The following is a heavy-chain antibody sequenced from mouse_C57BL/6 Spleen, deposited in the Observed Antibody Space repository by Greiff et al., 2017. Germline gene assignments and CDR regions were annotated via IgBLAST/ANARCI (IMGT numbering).Heavy chain of an antibody. CDR3: ARGHKDYYAMDY. Sequence: EVHLVESEGGLVQPGSSMKLSCTASGFTFSDYYMAWVRQGPEKGLEWVANINYDGSSTYYLDSLKSRFIISRDNAKNILYLQMSSLKSEDTATYYCARGHKDYYAMDYWGQGTSVTVSS. V-gene: IGHV5-16*01. D-gene: IGHD1-3*01. CDR2: INYDGSST. J-gene: IGHJ4*01. CDR1: GFTFSDYY.